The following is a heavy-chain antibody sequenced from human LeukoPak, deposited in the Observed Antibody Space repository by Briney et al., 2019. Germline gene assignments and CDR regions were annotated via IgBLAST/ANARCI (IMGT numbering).Heavy chain of an antibody. D-gene: IGHD1-1*01. CDR1: GGSISSYY. CDR3: TRGHSYHGTGFDL. J-gene: IGHJ4*02. CDR2: ISSSGGST. V-gene: IGHV3-23*01. Sequence: ETLSLTCTVSGGSISSYYWSWVRQAPGKGLECVSVISSSGGSTYSADAVKARFTISGDNSKNTLYLQMSSLRADDTAVYYCTRGHSYHGTGFDLWGQGTPVTVSS.